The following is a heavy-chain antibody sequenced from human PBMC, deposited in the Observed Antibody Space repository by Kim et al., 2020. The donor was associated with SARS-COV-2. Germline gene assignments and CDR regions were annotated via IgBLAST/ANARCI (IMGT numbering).Heavy chain of an antibody. V-gene: IGHV3-23*01. J-gene: IGHJ4*02. CDR2: ISGDGDNT. CDR3: VKDFPGIIWFGE. CDR1: GFTFSYHA. Sequence: GGSLRLSCAASGFTFSYHALSWVRQAPGKGLEWVSSISGDGDNTYYADSMEGRFSISRDNSRDTVYLQMNSLRVEDTAVYYCVKDFPGIIWFGEWGPGTLVTVSS. D-gene: IGHD3-10*01.